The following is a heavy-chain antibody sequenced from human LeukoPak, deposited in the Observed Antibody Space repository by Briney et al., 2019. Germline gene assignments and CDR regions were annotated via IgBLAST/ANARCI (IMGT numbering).Heavy chain of an antibody. Sequence: SETLSLTCSVSGGSINSDYWNWIRQPPGKGLEWIGYIYHSGSTNYNPSLKSRVTISIDKSKKQFSLKLISVAAADTAIYYCARVGGMTTINNAAFDIWGQGTMVTVSS. V-gene: IGHV4-59*01. CDR3: ARVGGMTTINNAAFDI. CDR2: IYHSGST. J-gene: IGHJ3*02. D-gene: IGHD5-24*01. CDR1: GGSINSDY.